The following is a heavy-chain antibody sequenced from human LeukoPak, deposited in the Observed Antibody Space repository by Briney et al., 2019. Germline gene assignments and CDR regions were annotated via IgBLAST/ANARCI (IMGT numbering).Heavy chain of an antibody. V-gene: IGHV4-34*01. CDR3: ARWSRRLRGAFDI. Sequence: PSETLSLTCAVYGGSFSGYYWSWIRQPPGKGLEWIGEINHSGSTNYNPSLKSRVTISVDTSKNQFSLKLSSVTAADTAVYYCARWSRRLRGAFDIWGQGTMVTVSS. CDR2: INHSGST. CDR1: GGSFSGYY. D-gene: IGHD3-3*01. J-gene: IGHJ3*02.